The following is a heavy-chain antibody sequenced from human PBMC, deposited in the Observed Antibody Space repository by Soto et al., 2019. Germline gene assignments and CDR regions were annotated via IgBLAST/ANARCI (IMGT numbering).Heavy chain of an antibody. CDR3: METLTPMDV. CDR1: GFTFSGSG. CDR2: IRTKTNNYAT. Sequence: EVQLVESGGGLVQPGESLKLSCAASGFTFSGSGIHWVRQASGKGLEWVGHIRTKTNNYATEYAASVRGRFIISRDDSKNTAYLQIASLTTEDTAVYYCMETLTPMDVWGQGTTVTVSS. J-gene: IGHJ6*02. V-gene: IGHV3-73*01. D-gene: IGHD4-17*01.